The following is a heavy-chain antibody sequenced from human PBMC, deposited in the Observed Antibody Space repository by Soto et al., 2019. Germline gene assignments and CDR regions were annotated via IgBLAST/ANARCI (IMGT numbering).Heavy chain of an antibody. CDR3: ASLDCSGGSCYRPRDNWCDP. Sequence: QLQLQESGPGLVKPSETLSLTCTVSGVSISSSSYFWGWIRQPPGKGLEWIGIIYYSGNTFYNPSLKRRVTISVDTSKNQFSLKLSSVTAADTAVYYCASLDCSGGSCYRPRDNWCDPWGQGTLVTVSS. J-gene: IGHJ5*02. D-gene: IGHD2-15*01. CDR1: GVSISSSSYF. V-gene: IGHV4-39*01. CDR2: IYYSGNT.